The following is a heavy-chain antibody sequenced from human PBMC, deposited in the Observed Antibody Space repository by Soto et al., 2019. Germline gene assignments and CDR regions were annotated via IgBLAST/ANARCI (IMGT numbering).Heavy chain of an antibody. CDR1: GGSVSSGSYY. J-gene: IGHJ4*02. Sequence: SETLSLTCTVSGGSVSSGSYYWSWIRQPPGKGLEWIGYIYYSGSTNYNPSLKSRVTISVDTSKNQFSLKLSSVTAADTAVYFCARDGRLTPKFDYWGQGTLVTVSS. V-gene: IGHV4-61*01. CDR2: IYYSGST. CDR3: ARDGRLTPKFDY.